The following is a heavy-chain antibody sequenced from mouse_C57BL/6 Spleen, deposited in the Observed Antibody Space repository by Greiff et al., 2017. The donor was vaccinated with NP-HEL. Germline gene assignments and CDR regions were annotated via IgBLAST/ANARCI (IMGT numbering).Heavy chain of an antibody. CDR1: GFTFSSYG. CDR2: ISSGGSYT. Sequence: EVMLVESGGDLVKPGGSLKLSCAASGFTFSSYGMSWVRQTPDKRLEWVATISSGGSYTYYPDSVKGRFTISRDNAKNTLYLQMSSLKSEDTAMYYCARQITTVVATGGAMDYWGQGTSVTVSS. V-gene: IGHV5-6*01. D-gene: IGHD1-1*01. J-gene: IGHJ4*01. CDR3: ARQITTVVATGGAMDY.